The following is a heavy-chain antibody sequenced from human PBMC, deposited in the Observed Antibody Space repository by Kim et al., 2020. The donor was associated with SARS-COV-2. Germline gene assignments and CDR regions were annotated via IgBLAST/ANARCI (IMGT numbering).Heavy chain of an antibody. D-gene: IGHD3-3*01. CDR3: ARDHHPGITIFGVVIPGALDY. CDR1: GFTFSSYS. CDR2: ISSSSSYI. J-gene: IGHJ4*02. Sequence: GGSLRLSCAASGFTFSSYSMNWVRQAPGKGLEWVSSISSSSSYIYYADSVKGRFTISRDNAKNSLYLQMNSLRAKDTAVYYCARDHHPGITIFGVVIPGALDYRGQGTLVTVSS. V-gene: IGHV3-21*01.